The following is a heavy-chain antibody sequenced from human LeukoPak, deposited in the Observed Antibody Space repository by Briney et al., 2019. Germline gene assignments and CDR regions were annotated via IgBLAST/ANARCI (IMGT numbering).Heavy chain of an antibody. CDR3: AKDMGSSGYDAFGI. D-gene: IGHD3-22*01. CDR1: GFTFSSYG. Sequence: GGSLRLSCAASGFTFSSYGMHWVRQAPGKGLEWVAVISYDGSNKYYAGSVKGRFTISRDNSKNTLYLQMNSLRAEDTAVYYCAKDMGSSGYDAFGIWGQGTMVTVSS. CDR2: ISYDGSNK. J-gene: IGHJ3*02. V-gene: IGHV3-30*18.